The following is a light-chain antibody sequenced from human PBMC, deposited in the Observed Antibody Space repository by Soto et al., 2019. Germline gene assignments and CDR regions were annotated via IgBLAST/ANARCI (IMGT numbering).Light chain of an antibody. Sequence: DIQMTQSPSSLSASVGARVTITCRASQSISSYLNWYQQKPGKAPKLLIYAASSLQSGVTSRFSGSGSGTDFTLTISSLQPEDFATYYCQQSYSTLFTFGPGTKVDIK. CDR3: QQSYSTLFT. CDR1: QSISSY. CDR2: AAS. J-gene: IGKJ3*01. V-gene: IGKV1-39*01.